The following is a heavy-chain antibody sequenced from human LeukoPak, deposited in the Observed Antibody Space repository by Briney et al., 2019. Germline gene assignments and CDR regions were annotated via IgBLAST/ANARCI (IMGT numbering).Heavy chain of an antibody. V-gene: IGHV3-66*01. Sequence: GGSLRLSCAASGFTVSSNYMSWVRQAPGKGLEWVSVIYSGGSTYYADSVKGRFTISRDNSKNTLYLQMNSMRAEDTAVYYCARDKQWLGNFDYWGQGTLVTVSS. CDR2: IYSGGST. J-gene: IGHJ4*02. CDR3: ARDKQWLGNFDY. CDR1: GFTVSSNY. D-gene: IGHD6-19*01.